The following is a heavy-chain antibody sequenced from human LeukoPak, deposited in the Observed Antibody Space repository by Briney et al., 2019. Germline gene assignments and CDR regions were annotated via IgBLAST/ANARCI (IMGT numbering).Heavy chain of an antibody. J-gene: IGHJ4*02. D-gene: IGHD3-10*01. CDR3: ERREVTYYYGSGSDGYFDY. CDR2: IYYSGST. V-gene: IGHV4-39*01. Sequence: SETLSLTCTVSGGSIGSSSYYWGWIRQPPGKGLEWIGSIYYSGSTYYNPSLKSRVTISVDTSKNQFSLKLSSVTAADTAVYYCERREVTYYYGSGSDGYFDYWGQGTLVTVSS. CDR1: GGSIGSSSYY.